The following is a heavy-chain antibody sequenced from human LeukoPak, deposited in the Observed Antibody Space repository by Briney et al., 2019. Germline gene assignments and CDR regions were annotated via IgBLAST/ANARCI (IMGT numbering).Heavy chain of an antibody. D-gene: IGHD5-18*01. CDR3: ATVGYSYGAFDY. J-gene: IGHJ4*02. CDR1: GYTLTEIS. V-gene: IGHV1-24*01. CDR2: FDREDGET. Sequence: GASGKVCCKVSGYTLTEISLHWVRQAPVKGLEWMGGFDREDGETMYAQKFQGRVTMTEDTSTDTAFMELSSLRSEDTAVYYCATVGYSYGAFDYWGQGTLVTVSS.